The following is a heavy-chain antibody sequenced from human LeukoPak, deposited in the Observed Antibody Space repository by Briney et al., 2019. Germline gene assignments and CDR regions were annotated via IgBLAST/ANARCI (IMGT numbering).Heavy chain of an antibody. J-gene: IGHJ4*02. CDR3: AKDTLVGANGDDY. V-gene: IGHV3-23*01. Sequence: PGGPLRLSCAASGFTFSSYAMSWVRQAPGKGLEWVSAISGSGGSTYYADSVKGRFTISRDNSKNALYLQMNSLRAEDTAVYYCAKDTLVGANGDDYWGQGTLVTVCS. CDR1: GFTFSSYA. CDR2: ISGSGGST. D-gene: IGHD1-26*01.